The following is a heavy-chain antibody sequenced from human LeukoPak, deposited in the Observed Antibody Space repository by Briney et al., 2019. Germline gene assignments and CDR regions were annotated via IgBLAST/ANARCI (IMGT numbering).Heavy chain of an antibody. CDR3: ARDASDYDFWSSLNWFDP. J-gene: IGHJ5*02. CDR2: INPSGGST. D-gene: IGHD3-3*01. CDR1: GYTSTSYY. Sequence: ASVKVSCKASGYTSTSYYMHWVRQAPGQGLEWMGIINPSGGSTSYAQKFQGRVTMTRDTSTSTVYMELSSLRPEDTAVYYCARDASDYDFWSSLNWFDPWGQGTLVTVSS. V-gene: IGHV1-46*01.